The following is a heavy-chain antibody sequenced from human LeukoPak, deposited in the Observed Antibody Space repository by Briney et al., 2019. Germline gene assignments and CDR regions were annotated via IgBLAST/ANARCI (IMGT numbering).Heavy chain of an antibody. J-gene: IGHJ4*02. D-gene: IGHD3-22*01. Sequence: PSETLSLTCTVSGGSISSSSYYWGWIRQPPGKGLEWIGSIYYSGSTYYNPSLKSRVTISLDTSKTQFSLKLSSVTAADTAVYYCARARSSGYPDYWGQGILVTVSS. CDR1: GGSISSSSYY. CDR2: IYYSGST. V-gene: IGHV4-39*07. CDR3: ARARSSGYPDY.